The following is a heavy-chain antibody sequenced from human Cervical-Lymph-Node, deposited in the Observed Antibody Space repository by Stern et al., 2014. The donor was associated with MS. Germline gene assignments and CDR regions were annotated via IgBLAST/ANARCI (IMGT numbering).Heavy chain of an antibody. CDR1: GGSISSYY. V-gene: IGHV4-59*01. CDR3: ARAPAMWEPPCAFDI. CDR2: IYSSGGT. J-gene: IGHJ3*02. Sequence: QLQLQESGPGLVKPSETLSLTCTASGGSISSYYWSWVRQPPGKGLEWIGYIYSSGGTNHNPSLKRRVIILVDTSKNKFVLKQSSMTAADTAVYYCARAPAMWEPPCAFDIWGQGTMVTVSS. D-gene: IGHD1-26*01.